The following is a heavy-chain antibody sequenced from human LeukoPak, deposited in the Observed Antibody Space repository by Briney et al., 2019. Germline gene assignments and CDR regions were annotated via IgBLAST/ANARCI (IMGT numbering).Heavy chain of an antibody. J-gene: IGHJ4*02. CDR3: AKDPWFGEDPLYYFDY. V-gene: IGHV3-21*01. Sequence: GGSLRLSCAASGFTFSSYSMNWVRQAPGKGLEWVSSISSSSSYIYYADSVKGRFTISRDNAKNSLYLQMNSLRAEDTAVYYCAKDPWFGEDPLYYFDYWGQGTLVTVSS. D-gene: IGHD3-10*01. CDR1: GFTFSSYS. CDR2: ISSSSSYI.